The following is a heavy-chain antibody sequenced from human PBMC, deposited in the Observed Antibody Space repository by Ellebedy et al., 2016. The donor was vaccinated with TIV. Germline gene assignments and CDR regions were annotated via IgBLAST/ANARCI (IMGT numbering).Heavy chain of an antibody. D-gene: IGHD3-10*01. CDR2: TNYRSKWFH. Sequence: SCAISGASVSSNGAAWSWIRQSPSRGLEWLGRTNYRSKWFHDYAASVKSRITINPDTSKNQFSLQLNSVTPEDTAVYYCARESDGDSGMDVWGQGTTVTVSS. CDR3: ARESDGDSGMDV. V-gene: IGHV6-1*01. J-gene: IGHJ6*02. CDR1: GASVSSNGAA.